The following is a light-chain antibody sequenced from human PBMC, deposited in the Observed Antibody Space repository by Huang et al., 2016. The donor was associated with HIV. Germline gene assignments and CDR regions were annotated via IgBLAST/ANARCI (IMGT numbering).Light chain of an antibody. CDR1: QSLLHSNGYNY. J-gene: IGKJ4*01. CDR2: LGS. V-gene: IGKV2-28*01. CDR3: MQSAQTPLT. Sequence: DIVMTQSPLSLPVTPGGPASISCSSSQSLLHSNGYNYLDWYQQKPGQSPQLLIYLGSNRASGVPDRFSGSGSDTDFTLKISRVEAEDVGIYYCMQSAQTPLTFGGGTKVEIK.